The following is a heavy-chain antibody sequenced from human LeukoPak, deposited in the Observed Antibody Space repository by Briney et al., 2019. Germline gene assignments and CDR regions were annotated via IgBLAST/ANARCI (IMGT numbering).Heavy chain of an antibody. D-gene: IGHD4-11*01. V-gene: IGHV3-74*01. CDR2: LKSDGSDT. Sequence: GGSLRLSCVASGFTFSSYWMHWVRQAPGKGLMWVSRLKSDGSDTRYADSVRGRFTISRDNAKNTVYLQMNSLRAEDTAVYYCAKNKFGSTVTLSINWFDPWGQGTLVTVSS. J-gene: IGHJ5*02. CDR3: AKNKFGSTVTLSINWFDP. CDR1: GFTFSSYW.